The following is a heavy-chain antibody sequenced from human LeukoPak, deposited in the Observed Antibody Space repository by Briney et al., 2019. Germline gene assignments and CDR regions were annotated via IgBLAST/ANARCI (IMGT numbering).Heavy chain of an antibody. Sequence: GGSLRLSCAASGFTFSSYSMNWVRQAPGKGLEWDSSISSSSSYIYYADSVKGRFTISRDNAKNSLYLQMNSLRAEDTAVYYCARVSPSNSAYRALDIWGQGTMVTVSS. CDR1: GFTFSSYS. J-gene: IGHJ3*02. CDR2: ISSSSSYI. CDR3: ARVSPSNSAYRALDI. V-gene: IGHV3-21*01. D-gene: IGHD5-12*01.